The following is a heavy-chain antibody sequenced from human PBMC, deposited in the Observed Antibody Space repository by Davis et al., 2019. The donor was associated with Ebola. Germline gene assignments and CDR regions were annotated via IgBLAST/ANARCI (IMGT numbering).Heavy chain of an antibody. Sequence: ASVKVSCKASGYTFNSYGMSWVRQAPGQGLEWMGWISPTSGSTDYAQKFQGRVSMTTDTSINTVYMELNRLTSDDTALYYCARGTESWSGYPGYYYMDVWGKGTTVAVSS. J-gene: IGHJ6*03. V-gene: IGHV1-2*02. D-gene: IGHD3-3*01. CDR2: ISPTSGST. CDR3: ARGTESWSGYPGYYYMDV. CDR1: GYTFNSYG.